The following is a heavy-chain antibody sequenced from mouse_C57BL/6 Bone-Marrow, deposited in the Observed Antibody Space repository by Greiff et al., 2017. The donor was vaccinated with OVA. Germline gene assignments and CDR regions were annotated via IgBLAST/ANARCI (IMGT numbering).Heavy chain of an antibody. J-gene: IGHJ3*01. CDR1: GYTLTSYW. Sequence: QVQLQQPGAELVKPGASVKLSCKASGYTLTSYWMQWVKQRPGQGLEWIGEIDPSDSYTNYKQKFKGKTTLTVDTSSSTAYVQLSSLTSEDSAVYYCASAVFAYWGQGTLVTVSA. CDR3: ASAVFAY. CDR2: IDPSDSYT. V-gene: IGHV1-50*01.